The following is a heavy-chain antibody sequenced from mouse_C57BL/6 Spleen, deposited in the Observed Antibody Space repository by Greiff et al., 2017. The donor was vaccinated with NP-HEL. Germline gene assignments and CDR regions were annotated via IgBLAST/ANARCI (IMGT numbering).Heavy chain of an antibody. V-gene: IGHV1-69*01. CDR2: IDPSDSYT. Sequence: QVQLQQPGAELVMPGASVKLSCKASGYTFTSYWMHWVKQRPGQGLEWIGEIDPSDSYTNYNQKFQGKSTLTVDKSSSTAYMQLSSLTSEDSAVYYCARPYYYGSSYWFAYWGQGTLVTVSA. J-gene: IGHJ3*01. CDR3: ARPYYYGSSYWFAY. D-gene: IGHD1-1*01. CDR1: GYTFTSYW.